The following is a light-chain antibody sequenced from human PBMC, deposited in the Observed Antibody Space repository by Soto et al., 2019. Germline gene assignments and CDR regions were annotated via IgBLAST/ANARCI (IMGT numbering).Light chain of an antibody. J-gene: IGKJ4*01. V-gene: IGKV3-15*01. Sequence: EIVMTQSPATLSVSPGERDTLSCRASQSVSSNLAWYQQKPGQAPRLLIYGASTRATGIPARFSGSGSGTEFTLTISSLQSEDFAVYYCQHYNNWPLTFGGGSKVEIK. CDR1: QSVSSN. CDR3: QHYNNWPLT. CDR2: GAS.